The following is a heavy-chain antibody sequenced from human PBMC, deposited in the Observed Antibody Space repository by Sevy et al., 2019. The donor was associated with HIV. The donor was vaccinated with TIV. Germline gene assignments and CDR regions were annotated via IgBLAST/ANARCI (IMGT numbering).Heavy chain of an antibody. CDR2: IWYDGSNK. Sequence: GGSLRLSCAASGFTFSSYGMHWVRLAPGKGLEWVAVIWYDGSNKYYADSVKGRFTISRDNSKNTLYLQMNSLRAEDTAVYYCARDNEVPFDYWGQGTLVTVSS. V-gene: IGHV3-33*01. CDR1: GFTFSSYG. D-gene: IGHD2-8*01. J-gene: IGHJ4*02. CDR3: ARDNEVPFDY.